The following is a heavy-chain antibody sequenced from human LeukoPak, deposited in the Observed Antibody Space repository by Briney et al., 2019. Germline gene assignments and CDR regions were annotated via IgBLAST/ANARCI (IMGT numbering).Heavy chain of an antibody. Sequence: SETLSLTCTVSGGSISGYYWTRTRQPPGKGLEWIGQIHYSGKADYNPSLRSRITISVDTSKNKMFLKLSSVTAADTAVYYCARFGIFYDMDVWGRGTTVTVSS. J-gene: IGHJ6*02. CDR1: GGSISGYY. CDR3: ARFGIFYDMDV. D-gene: IGHD3-16*01. CDR2: IHYSGKA. V-gene: IGHV4-59*01.